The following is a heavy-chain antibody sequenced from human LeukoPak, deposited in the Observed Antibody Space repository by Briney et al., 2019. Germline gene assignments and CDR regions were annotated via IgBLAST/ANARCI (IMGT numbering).Heavy chain of an antibody. Sequence: ASVKVSCKASGYTFSGYYMHWVRQAPGQGLEWMGWINPNSGGTNYAQKFQGRVSMTRDTSISTAYMELRSLKSEDTAVYYCAIGFQLHNYYMDVWGKGTTVTVSS. V-gene: IGHV1-2*02. CDR3: AIGFQLHNYYMDV. J-gene: IGHJ6*03. CDR1: GYTFSGYY. D-gene: IGHD1-1*01. CDR2: INPNSGGT.